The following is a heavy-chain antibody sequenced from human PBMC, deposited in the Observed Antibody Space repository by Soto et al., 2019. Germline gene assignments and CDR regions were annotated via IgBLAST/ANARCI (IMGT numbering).Heavy chain of an antibody. CDR1: GDSISISSYY. V-gene: IGHV4-39*01. CDR3: SAILIVGAPPYYFH. CDR2: MYYSGST. D-gene: IGHD3-22*01. Sequence: SETLSLTCTISGDSISISSYYWAWIRQPPGKGLEWIGSMYYSGSTYNNPSLKSRVTMSVDTPKKQFSLILSSVTAADTAVYYCSAILIVGAPPYYFH. J-gene: IGHJ4*01.